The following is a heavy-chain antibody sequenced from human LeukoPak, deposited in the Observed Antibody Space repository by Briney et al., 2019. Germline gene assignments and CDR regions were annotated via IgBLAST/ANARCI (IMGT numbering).Heavy chain of an antibody. CDR2: IRSKIYGGTP. CDR1: GFTFGDYA. V-gene: IGHV3-49*04. CDR3: AKDTSTISVSGTCFDY. Sequence: GGSLRLSCTASGFTFGDYAMTWVRQAPGKGLEWVGFIRSKIYGGTPEYAASVKGRFTISRDDSKGIAYLQMNSLRAEDTAVYYCAKDTSTISVSGTCFDYWGQGTLVTVSS. D-gene: IGHD6-19*01. J-gene: IGHJ4*02.